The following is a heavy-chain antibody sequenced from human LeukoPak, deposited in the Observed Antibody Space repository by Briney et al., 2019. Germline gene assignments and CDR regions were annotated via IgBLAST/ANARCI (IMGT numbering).Heavy chain of an antibody. J-gene: IGHJ4*02. V-gene: IGHV1-2*06. CDR3: ARDQRSSSIDY. CDR2: INPNSGGT. Sequence: ASVKVSCKASGYTFTGYYMHWVRQAPGQGLEWMGRINPNSGGTSYAQKFQGRVTMTRDTSISTAYMELSRLRSDDTAVYHCARDQRSSSIDYWGQGTLVTVSS. CDR1: GYTFTGYY. D-gene: IGHD6-6*01.